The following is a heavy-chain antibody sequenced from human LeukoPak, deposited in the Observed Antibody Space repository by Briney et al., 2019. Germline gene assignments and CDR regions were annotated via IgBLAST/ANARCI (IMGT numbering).Heavy chain of an antibody. CDR1: GGTFSSYA. J-gene: IGHJ5*02. V-gene: IGHV1-69*13. CDR3: AVRDSGSFYWFDP. CDR2: IIPIFGTA. Sequence: SVKVSCKASGGTFSSYAISWVRQAPGQGLEWMGGIIPIFGTANYAQKFQGRVTITADESTSTAYMELSSLRSEDTAVYYCAVRDSGSFYWFDPWGQGTLVTASS. D-gene: IGHD1-26*01.